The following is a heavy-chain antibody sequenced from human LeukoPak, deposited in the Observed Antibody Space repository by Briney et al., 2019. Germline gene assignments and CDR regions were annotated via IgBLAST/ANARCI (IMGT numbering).Heavy chain of an antibody. CDR1: GFTFSSYA. J-gene: IGHJ4*02. CDR3: AKDATASPYFHWFDN. V-gene: IGHV3-23*01. D-gene: IGHD3-9*01. Sequence: GGSLRLSCAASGFTFSSYAMNWVRQAPGKWLEWVAGISSGDRTFHAESVKGRFTISRDKSEDTLYLQMNSLRAEDTAVYYCAKDATASPYFHWFDNWGQGTQVIVSS. CDR2: ISSGDRT.